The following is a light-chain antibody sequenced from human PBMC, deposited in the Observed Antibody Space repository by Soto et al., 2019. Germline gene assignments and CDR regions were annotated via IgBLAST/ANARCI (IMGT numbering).Light chain of an antibody. Sequence: AIQITQSASCLFGSARASVTITFRVSQGSRNDVGWYQEKPGKARKLLIYAVSSLQSGVPSRFSGSGSGTDFILAISSLQTEDFATYYCLQDYSVPLTFGGGTKVDIK. J-gene: IGKJ4*01. CDR3: LQDYSVPLT. CDR1: QGSRND. V-gene: IGKV1-6*01. CDR2: AVS.